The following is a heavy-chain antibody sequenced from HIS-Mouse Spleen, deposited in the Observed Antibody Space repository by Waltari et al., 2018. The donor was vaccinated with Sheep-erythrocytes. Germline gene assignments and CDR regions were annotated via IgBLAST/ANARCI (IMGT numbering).Heavy chain of an antibody. CDR2: IIPIRGIA. CDR1: GGTFSSYA. Sequence: QVQLVQSGAEVKKPGSSVKVSCKASGGTFSSYAISWVRQAPGQGLEWMGRIIPIRGIANYAQKCQGRVTITADKSTSTAYMELSSLRSEETAVYYCAREGLAARTHYFDYWGQGTLVTVSS. J-gene: IGHJ4*02. CDR3: AREGLAARTHYFDY. V-gene: IGHV1-69*04. D-gene: IGHD6-6*01.